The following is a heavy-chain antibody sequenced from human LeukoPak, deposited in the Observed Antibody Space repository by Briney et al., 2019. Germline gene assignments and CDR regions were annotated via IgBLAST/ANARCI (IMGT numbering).Heavy chain of an antibody. V-gene: IGHV3-23*01. Sequence: GGSLRLSCAASGFTFSSYAMSGVRQAPGKGLEWVSAISGSGGSTYYADSVKGRFTISRDNSKNTLYLQMNSLRAEDTAVYYCARFSSGWPLFDYWGQGTLVTVSS. CDR2: ISGSGGST. D-gene: IGHD6-19*01. J-gene: IGHJ4*02. CDR3: ARFSSGWPLFDY. CDR1: GFTFSSYA.